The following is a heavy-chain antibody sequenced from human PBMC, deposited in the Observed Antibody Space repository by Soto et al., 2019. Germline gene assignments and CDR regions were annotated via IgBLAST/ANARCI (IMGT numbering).Heavy chain of an antibody. CDR3: ARAQTSYSSSRPDAFVI. J-gene: IGHJ3*02. CDR2: IYPGDSDT. V-gene: IGHV5-51*01. CDR1: GYSFTSYW. Sequence: GESLKISCKGSGYSFTSYWIGWVRQMPGKGLEWMGIIYPGDSDTRYSPSFQGQVTISADKSISTAYLQWSSLKASDTAMYYCARAQTSYSSSRPDAFVIWAQGTMVTVSS. D-gene: IGHD6-13*01.